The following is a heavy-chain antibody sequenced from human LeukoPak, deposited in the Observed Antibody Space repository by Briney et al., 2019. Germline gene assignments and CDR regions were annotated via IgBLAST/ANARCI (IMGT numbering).Heavy chain of an antibody. D-gene: IGHD4-17*01. CDR3: ARETVTTDYYGMDV. CDR2: ISYDGSNK. CDR1: GFTFSSYA. J-gene: IGHJ6*02. Sequence: GGSLRLSCAASGFTFSSYAMHWVRQAPGKGLEWVAVISYDGSNKYYADSVKGRFTISRDNSKNTLYLQVNSLRAEDTAVYYCARETVTTDYYGMDVWGQGTTVTVSS. V-gene: IGHV3-30-3*01.